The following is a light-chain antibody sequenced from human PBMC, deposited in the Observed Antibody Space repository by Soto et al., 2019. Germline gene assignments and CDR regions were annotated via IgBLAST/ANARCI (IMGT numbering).Light chain of an antibody. V-gene: IGKV3-20*01. J-gene: IGKJ5*01. CDR1: QSVSSSY. Sequence: IVLTQSPGTLSLSPGERATLSCRASQSVSSSYLAWYQQKPGQAPRLLIYGASSRATGIPDRFSGSGSGTEFTLTISRLEPEDFEVYYCQQYGSSSITFGQGTRLEIK. CDR2: GAS. CDR3: QQYGSSSIT.